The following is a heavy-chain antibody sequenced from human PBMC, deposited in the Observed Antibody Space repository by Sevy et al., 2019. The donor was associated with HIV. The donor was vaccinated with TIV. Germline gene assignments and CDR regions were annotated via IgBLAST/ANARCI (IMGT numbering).Heavy chain of an antibody. CDR1: GFTFSNYA. CDR2: FSFGCGKI. Sequence: GESLKISCAASGFTFSNYAMSWVRQAPGKGLEWVSTFSFGCGKINYADSVKGRFTISRDNSKNTLYLQMNSLRAEDTALYYRAREGCSKPHDYWGQGTLVTVSS. CDR3: AREGCSKPHDY. V-gene: IGHV3-23*01. J-gene: IGHJ4*02. D-gene: IGHD2-2*01.